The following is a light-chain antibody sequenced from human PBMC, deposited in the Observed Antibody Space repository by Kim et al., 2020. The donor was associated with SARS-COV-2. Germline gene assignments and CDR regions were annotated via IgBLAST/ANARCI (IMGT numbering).Light chain of an antibody. Sequence: QSVLTQPPSASAAPGQKVTISCSGSSSNIGNNYVSWYQQLPGTAPKLLIYDNNKRPSGIPDRFSGSKSGTSATLGITGLQTGDEADYYCGTWDSSLSACVFGTGTKLTVL. V-gene: IGLV1-51*01. J-gene: IGLJ1*01. CDR2: DNN. CDR3: GTWDSSLSACV. CDR1: SSNIGNNY.